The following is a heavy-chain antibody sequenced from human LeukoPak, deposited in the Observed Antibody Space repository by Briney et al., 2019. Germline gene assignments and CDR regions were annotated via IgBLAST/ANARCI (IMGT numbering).Heavy chain of an antibody. Sequence: SSETLSLTCTVSGGSISSGSYYWSWIRQPAGKGLEWIGRIYTSGSTNYNPSLKSRVTISIDTSKNHFSLKVSSVTAADTAVYYCARAFSTTHRLDFDYWGQGTLVTVSS. CDR3: ARAFSTTHRLDFDY. V-gene: IGHV4-61*02. CDR2: IYTSGST. J-gene: IGHJ4*02. D-gene: IGHD3-3*02. CDR1: GGSISSGSYY.